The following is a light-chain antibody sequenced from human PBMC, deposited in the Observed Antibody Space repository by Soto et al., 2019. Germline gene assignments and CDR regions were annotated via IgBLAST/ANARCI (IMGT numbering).Light chain of an antibody. Sequence: EIVLTQSPGTLSLSPGERATLSCRASQTVIRNYLAWHQQKPGQTPRLLVYGASNRATGIPERFSGSGSGTDFTLTISRLEPQDSAMYYCQQYVISVTFGQGTRLEIK. V-gene: IGKV3-20*01. CDR2: GAS. CDR1: QTVIRNY. CDR3: QQYVISVT. J-gene: IGKJ5*01.